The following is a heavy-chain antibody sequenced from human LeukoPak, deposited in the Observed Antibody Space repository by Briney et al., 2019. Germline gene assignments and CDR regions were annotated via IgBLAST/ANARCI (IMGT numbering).Heavy chain of an antibody. CDR3: ATETGNFYFYS. Sequence: ASVNVSCKVSGYTVNELSMHWVRQAPGKGLEWMGGFDPEDDEIIYAQRFQGRVTMTEDASTDTAYMELRSLRSEDTAVYYCATETGNFYFYSWGQGTLVTVSS. D-gene: IGHD1-7*01. V-gene: IGHV1-24*01. J-gene: IGHJ4*02. CDR1: GYTVNELS. CDR2: FDPEDDEI.